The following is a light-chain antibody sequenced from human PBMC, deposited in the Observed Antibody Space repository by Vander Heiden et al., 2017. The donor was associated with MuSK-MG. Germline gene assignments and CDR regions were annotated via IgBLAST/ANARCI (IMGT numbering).Light chain of an antibody. CDR2: DAS. CDR3: QQEDTLPNT. CDR1: QDISNY. Sequence: DIQMTQSPSSLSASVGDRVTITCQASQDISNYLNWYQQKPGKAPKLLIYDASNLETGVPSRFSASRSGTDFTFTISSLHPEDIATYYCQQEDTLPNTFGGGTKLEIK. V-gene: IGKV1-33*01. J-gene: IGKJ4*01.